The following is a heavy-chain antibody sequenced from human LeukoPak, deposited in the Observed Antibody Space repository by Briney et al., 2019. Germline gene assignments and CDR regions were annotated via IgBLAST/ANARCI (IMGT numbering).Heavy chain of an antibody. J-gene: IGHJ6*03. CDR1: GGSISSYY. V-gene: IGHV4-4*07. CDR3: ARESPSTIFGVVLDGCYYYMDV. Sequence: SETLSLTCTVSGGSISSYYWSWIRQPAGKGLEWIGRIYTSGSTNYNPSLKSRVTMSVDTSKDQFSLKLSSVTAADTAVYYCARESPSTIFGVVLDGCYYYMDVWGKGTTVTVSS. D-gene: IGHD3-3*01. CDR2: IYTSGST.